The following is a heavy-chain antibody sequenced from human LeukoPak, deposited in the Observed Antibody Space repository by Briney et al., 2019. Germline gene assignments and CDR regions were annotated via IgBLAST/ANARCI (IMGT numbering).Heavy chain of an antibody. J-gene: IGHJ6*02. D-gene: IGHD2-8*01. Sequence: SETLSLTCVVSGGSISSGGYSWSWIRQPPGKGLEWIGYIYHSGSTYYNPSLKSRVTISVDRSKNQFSLKLSSVTAADTAVYYCARGTSYCTNGVCYREGMDVWGQGTTVTVSS. CDR2: IYHSGST. CDR1: GGSISSGGYS. V-gene: IGHV4-30-2*01. CDR3: ARGTSYCTNGVCYREGMDV.